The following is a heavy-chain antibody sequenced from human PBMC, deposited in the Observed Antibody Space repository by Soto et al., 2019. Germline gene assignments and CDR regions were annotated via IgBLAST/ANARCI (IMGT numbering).Heavy chain of an antibody. D-gene: IGHD2-2*01. CDR1: GFSVTNNY. CDR3: ARGRGSTGYLGREHYFDY. V-gene: IGHV3-66*01. CDR2: IDIGGNT. Sequence: EVQVVESGGGLVQPGGSLRLSCAASGFSVTNNYMNWVRQAPGKGLEWVSIIDIGGNTYYADSVKDRFTISRDNSRNPLYLHMASLRAEDTAVYYCARGRGSTGYLGREHYFDYWGQGTLVTVSP. J-gene: IGHJ4*02.